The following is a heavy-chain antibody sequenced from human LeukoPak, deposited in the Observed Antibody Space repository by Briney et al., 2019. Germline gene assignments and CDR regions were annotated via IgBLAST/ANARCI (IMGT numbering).Heavy chain of an antibody. D-gene: IGHD2-15*01. CDR3: ARDGKGYCSGGSCYNAFDI. J-gene: IGHJ3*02. Sequence: SVTVSCKASGGTFSSYAISWVRQAPGQGLEWMGGIIPIFGTANYAQKSQGRVTITADESTSTAYMELSNLRSEDTAVYYCARDGKGYCSGGSCYNAFDIWGQGTMVTVSS. CDR1: GGTFSSYA. V-gene: IGHV1-69*01. CDR2: IIPIFGTA.